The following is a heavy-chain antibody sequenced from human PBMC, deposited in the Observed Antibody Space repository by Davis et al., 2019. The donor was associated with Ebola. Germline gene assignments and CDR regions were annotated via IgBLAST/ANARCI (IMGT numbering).Heavy chain of an antibody. J-gene: IGHJ3*02. D-gene: IGHD6-19*01. Sequence: GGSLRLSCEASGFTFSSYSMNWVRQAPGKGLEWVSSIDSDNTYIDYGDSVKGRFTISRDNAKKSLYLQMNSLRVEDTAVYYCAKDLYSSGWWGGAFDIWGQGTMVTVSS. CDR3: AKDLYSSGWWGGAFDI. CDR1: GFTFSSYS. CDR2: IDSDNTYI. V-gene: IGHV3-21*01.